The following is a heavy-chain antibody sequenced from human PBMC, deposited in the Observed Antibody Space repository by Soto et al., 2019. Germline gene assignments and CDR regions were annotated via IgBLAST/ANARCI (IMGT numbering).Heavy chain of an antibody. J-gene: IGHJ6*02. CDR2: VYHTGNA. CDR1: GGSIITAGYS. V-gene: IGHV4-30-2*01. CDR3: ASRPFYYYGLDV. Sequence: SETLSLTCTVSGGSIITAGYSWSWIRQPPGKALEWIGYVYHTGNAYPKPSLKSRVTISLDRSKNQFSLKMTSVTAADTALYYCASRPFYYYGLDVWGQGTTVTVSS.